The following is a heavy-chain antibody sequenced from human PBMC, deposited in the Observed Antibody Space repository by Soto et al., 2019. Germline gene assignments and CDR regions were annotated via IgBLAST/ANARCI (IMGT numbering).Heavy chain of an antibody. D-gene: IGHD3-10*01. CDR1: GYTFTSYY. V-gene: IGHV1-46*01. CDR2: INPSGGST. CDR3: AREVAEDMVRGVLYYYYGMDV. J-gene: IGHJ6*02. Sequence: ASVKVSCKASGYTFTSYYMHWVRQAPGQGLEWMGIINPSGGSTSYAQKFQGRVTMTRDTSTSTVYMELSSLRSEDTAVYYCAREVAEDMVRGVLYYYYGMDVWGQGTTVTVSS.